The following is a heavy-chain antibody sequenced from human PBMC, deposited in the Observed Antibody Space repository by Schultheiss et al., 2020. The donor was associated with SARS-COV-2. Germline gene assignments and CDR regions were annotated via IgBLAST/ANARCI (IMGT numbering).Heavy chain of an antibody. CDR1: GITFSNYG. J-gene: IGHJ4*02. CDR3: ARGGWYYFDY. CDR2: IYSGGNT. Sequence: GESLKISCAASGITFSNYGLHWVRQAPGKGLEWVSVIYSGGNTYYADSVKGRFSISRDNAKNMLYLQMNSLRAEDTAVYYCARGGWYYFDYWGQGTLVTVSS. D-gene: IGHD2-15*01. V-gene: IGHV3-NL1*01.